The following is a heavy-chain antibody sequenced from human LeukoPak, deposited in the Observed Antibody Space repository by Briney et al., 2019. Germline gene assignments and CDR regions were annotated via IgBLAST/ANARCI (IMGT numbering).Heavy chain of an antibody. Sequence: GGSLRLSCAASGFTFSDYYMSWIRQAPGKGLEWVSAISGSGGSTYYADSVKGRFTISRDNSKNTLYLQMNSLRAEDTAVYYCAKDRGRLPSEGNHWGQGTLVTVSS. D-gene: IGHD2-21*01. V-gene: IGHV3-23*01. CDR3: AKDRGRLPSEGNH. J-gene: IGHJ5*02. CDR2: ISGSGGST. CDR1: GFTFSDYY.